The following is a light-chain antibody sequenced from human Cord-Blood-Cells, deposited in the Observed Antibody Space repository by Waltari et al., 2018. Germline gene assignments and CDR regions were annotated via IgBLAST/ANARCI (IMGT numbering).Light chain of an antibody. CDR2: GAS. V-gene: IGKV3-15*01. Sequence: EIVMTQSPATLSVSPGERATLSCRASQSVSSNLAWYQQKPVRAPRLLSYGASTRATCSQARFSGRGSGTEFALTISSLRSEDFAFYYCQQYNNWAQYTFGQGTKLEIK. J-gene: IGKJ2*01. CDR3: QQYNNWAQYT. CDR1: QSVSSN.